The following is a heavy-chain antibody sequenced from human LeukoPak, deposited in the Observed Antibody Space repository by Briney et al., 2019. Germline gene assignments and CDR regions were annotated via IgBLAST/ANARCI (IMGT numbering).Heavy chain of an antibody. D-gene: IGHD3-9*01. V-gene: IGHV3-21*01. CDR2: ISSSSSYI. CDR3: ARAVVLRYFDWLSTPFDY. Sequence: GGSLRLSCAASGFTFSSYSMNWVRQAPGKGLEWVSSISSSSSYIYYADSVKGRFTISRDDAKNSLYLQMNSLRAEDTAVYYCARAVVLRYFDWLSTPFDYWGRGTLVTVSS. CDR1: GFTFSSYS. J-gene: IGHJ4*02.